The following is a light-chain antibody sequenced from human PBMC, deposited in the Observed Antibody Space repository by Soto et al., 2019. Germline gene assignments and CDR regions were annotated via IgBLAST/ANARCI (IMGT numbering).Light chain of an antibody. V-gene: IGKV3-15*01. Sequence: EIVMTQSPATLSVSPGERATLSCRASQSVSNNLAWYQQKPGQAPRLLIYHASTGATGIPARFSGSGSGTELTLTISSVQSADFAVYYCQQYKEWPLTLGGGTKVEIK. CDR3: QQYKEWPLT. J-gene: IGKJ4*01. CDR2: HAS. CDR1: QSVSNN.